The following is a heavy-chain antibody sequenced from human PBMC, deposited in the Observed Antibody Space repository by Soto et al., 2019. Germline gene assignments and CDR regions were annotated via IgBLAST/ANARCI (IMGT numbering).Heavy chain of an antibody. Sequence: GXSVKVSCQASGGTFSGHGIAWVRQVPGQGLEWMGGIMPTFGSATYAPKFQGRVTVSADKSTSTAYMELSSLRSEDTAVYFCASERSAQYFDYWGQGTLVTVSS. CDR2: IMPTFGSA. V-gene: IGHV1-69*06. CDR1: GGTFSGHG. J-gene: IGHJ4*02. CDR3: ASERSAQYFDY. D-gene: IGHD1-26*01.